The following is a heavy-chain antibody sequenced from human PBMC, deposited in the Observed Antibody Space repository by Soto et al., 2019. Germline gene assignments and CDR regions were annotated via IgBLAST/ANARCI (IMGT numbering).Heavy chain of an antibody. CDR3: ARPRGQEPARRRAYYFDY. CDR1: GFTFSSYW. V-gene: IGHV3-7*05. D-gene: IGHD6-6*01. J-gene: IGHJ4*02. Sequence: GGSLRLSCAASGFTFSSYWMSWVRQAPGKGLEWVANIKQDGSEKYYVDSVKGRFTISRDNAKNPLYLQMNSLRAEDTAVDYCARPRGQEPARRRAYYFDYWGQGTLVTVSS. CDR2: IKQDGSEK.